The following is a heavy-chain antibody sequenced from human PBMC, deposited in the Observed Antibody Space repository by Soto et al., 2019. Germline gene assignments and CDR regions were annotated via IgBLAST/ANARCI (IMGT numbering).Heavy chain of an antibody. CDR3: ARDNYGPLGY. Sequence: ASVKVSCKPSGYTFTDLYIHWVRQAPGLGLEWMGWIDPRSGVSRKTQKFQGSLTMTRDTSTNTVYMELNSLRSDDTAVYYCARDNYGPLGYWGQGTLVTVS. D-gene: IGHD3-10*01. CDR1: GYTFTDLY. CDR2: IDPRSGVS. V-gene: IGHV1-2*02. J-gene: IGHJ4*02.